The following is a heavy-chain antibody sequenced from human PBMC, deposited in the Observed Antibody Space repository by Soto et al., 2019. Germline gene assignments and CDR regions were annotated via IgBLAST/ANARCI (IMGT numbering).Heavy chain of an antibody. V-gene: IGHV3-23*01. CDR1: GFTFSSYA. CDR2: ITGSGGNT. CDR3: AKDLKYNFDTSGYYDH. J-gene: IGHJ4*02. Sequence: SLRLSCAASGFTFSSYAMSWVRQAPGKGLEWVSSITGSGGNTYYADSVKGRFTISRDNSKNTLYLQMNSLRAEDTALYYCAKDLKYNFDTSGYYDHWGQGTLVTVSS. D-gene: IGHD3-22*01.